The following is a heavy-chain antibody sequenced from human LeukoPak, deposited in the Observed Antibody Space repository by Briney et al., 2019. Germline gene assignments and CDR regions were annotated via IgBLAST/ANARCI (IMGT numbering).Heavy chain of an antibody. CDR1: GFSFSNHW. Sequence: PGGSLRLSCAASGFSFSNHWMTWVRQAPGKGLEWVANIKPDGSQQYYVDSMKGRFTISRDNAKNSLYLQMNSLRTEDTAVYYCARHGPSYSFDYWGQGTLVTVSS. V-gene: IGHV3-7*03. J-gene: IGHJ4*02. CDR3: ARHGPSYSFDY. CDR2: IKPDGSQQ. D-gene: IGHD2-21*01.